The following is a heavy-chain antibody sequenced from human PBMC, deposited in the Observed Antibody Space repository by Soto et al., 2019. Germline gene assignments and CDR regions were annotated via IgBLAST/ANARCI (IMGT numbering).Heavy chain of an antibody. Sequence: GGSLRLSCADSGFTVSSNYMSWVRQAPGKGLEWVSVIYSGGSTYYADSVKGRFTISRDNSKNTLYLQMNSLRAEDTAVYYCARARYNWNDDDAFDIWGQGTMVTVSS. CDR1: GFTVSSNY. CDR3: ARARYNWNDDDAFDI. J-gene: IGHJ3*02. D-gene: IGHD1-1*01. CDR2: IYSGGST. V-gene: IGHV3-53*01.